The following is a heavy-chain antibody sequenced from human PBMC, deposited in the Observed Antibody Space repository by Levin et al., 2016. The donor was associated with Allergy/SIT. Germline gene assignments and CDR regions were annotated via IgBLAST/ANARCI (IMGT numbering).Heavy chain of an antibody. CDR3: ARAGAGGWWFDY. J-gene: IGHJ4*02. Sequence: SQTLSLTCAISGDSVSSNSAAWNWIRQSPSRGLEWLGRTYYRSQWNNDYTVSVKSRITINADTSKNQFSLQLNSVTPEDTAVYYCARAGAGGWWFDYWGQGILVTVSS. D-gene: IGHD2-8*02. V-gene: IGHV6-1*01. CDR1: GDSVSSNSAA. CDR2: TYYRSQWNN.